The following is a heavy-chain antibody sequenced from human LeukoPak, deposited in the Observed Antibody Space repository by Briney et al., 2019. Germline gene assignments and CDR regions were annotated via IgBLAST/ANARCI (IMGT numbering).Heavy chain of an antibody. CDR3: AREKSAYSSGWYGYDY. CDR1: GGTFSSYA. D-gene: IGHD6-19*01. V-gene: IGHV1-69*04. CDR2: IIPILGIA. Sequence: SVKVSCKASGGTFSSYAISWVRQAPGQGLEWMGRIIPILGIANYAQKFQGRVTITADKSTSTAYMELSSPRSEDTAVYYCAREKSAYSSGWYGYDYWGQGTLVTVSS. J-gene: IGHJ4*02.